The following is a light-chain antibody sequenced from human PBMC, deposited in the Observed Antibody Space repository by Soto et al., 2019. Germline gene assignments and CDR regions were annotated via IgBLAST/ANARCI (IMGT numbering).Light chain of an antibody. CDR2: GAS. CDR1: QSVSSK. CDR3: QQYNNWPPYT. J-gene: IGKJ2*01. V-gene: IGKV3-15*01. Sequence: EIVMTQSPATLSVSAGERATLSCRASQSVSSKLAWYQQKPGQAPRLLIYGASTRATGIPARFSDSGSGIEFTLTISSLQSEDFAVYYCQQYNNWPPYTFGQGTKLEIK.